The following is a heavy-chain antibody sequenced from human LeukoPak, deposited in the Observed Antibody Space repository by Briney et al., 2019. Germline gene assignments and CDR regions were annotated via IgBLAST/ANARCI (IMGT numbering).Heavy chain of an antibody. CDR1: GGSFSGYY. Sequence: SETLSLTCAVYGGSFSGYYWSWIRQPPGKGLEWIGEINHSGSTNYNPSLKSRVTISVDTSKNQFSLKLSSVTAADTAVYYCARQASGYDKNYYYYYYYMDVWGKGTTVTISS. V-gene: IGHV4-34*01. D-gene: IGHD5-12*01. CDR2: INHSGST. J-gene: IGHJ6*03. CDR3: ARQASGYDKNYYYYYYYMDV.